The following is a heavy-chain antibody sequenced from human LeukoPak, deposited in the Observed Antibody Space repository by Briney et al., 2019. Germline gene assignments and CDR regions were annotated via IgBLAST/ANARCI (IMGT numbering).Heavy chain of an antibody. CDR3: ARDGPPPYYDFWSGYYTGGGCYYMDV. CDR2: ISSNGGST. Sequence: PGGSLRLSCAASGFTFSSYAMHWVRQAPGKGLEYVSAISSNGGSTYYANSVKGRFTISRDNSKNTLYLQMGSLRAEDMAVYYCARDGPPPYYDFWSGYYTGGGCYYMDVWGKGTTVTVSS. V-gene: IGHV3-64*01. CDR1: GFTFSSYA. D-gene: IGHD3-3*01. J-gene: IGHJ6*03.